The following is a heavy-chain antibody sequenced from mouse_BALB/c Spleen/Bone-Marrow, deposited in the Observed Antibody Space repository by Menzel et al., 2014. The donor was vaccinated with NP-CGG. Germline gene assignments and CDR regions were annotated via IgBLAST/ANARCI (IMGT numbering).Heavy chain of an antibody. D-gene: IGHD4-1*01. CDR2: ISSGGSYT. J-gene: IGHJ1*01. CDR1: GFTFSSYA. CDR3: ASKTGTGYWYFDV. Sequence: EVMLVESGGGLVKPGGSLKLSCAASGFTFSSYAMSWVRQSLEKRLEWVAEISSGGSYTCYPDTVTGRFTISRDNAKNTLYLEMSSLRSEDTAMYYCASKTGTGYWYFDVWGAGTTVTVSS. V-gene: IGHV5-9-4*01.